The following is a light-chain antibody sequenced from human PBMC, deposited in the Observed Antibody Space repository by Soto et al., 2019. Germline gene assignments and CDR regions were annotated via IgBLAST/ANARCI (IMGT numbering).Light chain of an antibody. V-gene: IGKV3-15*01. CDR3: QQYNNWPGT. CDR1: QSVSSN. J-gene: IGKJ1*01. CDR2: GAS. Sequence: EIVMTQSPATLSVSPGERATLSCRASQSVSSNLAWYQQKPGQAPRLLIYGASTRATGIPTRFSGSGSGTEFTLTISSLRSADFAVYYCQQYNNWPGTFGQGTKV.